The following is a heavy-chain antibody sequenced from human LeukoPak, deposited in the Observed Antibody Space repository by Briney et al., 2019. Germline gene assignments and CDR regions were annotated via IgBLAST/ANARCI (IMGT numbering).Heavy chain of an antibody. CDR2: INHSGST. V-gene: IGHV4-34*01. Sequence: SETLSLTCAVYGGSFSGYYWSWIRQPPGKGLEWIGEINHSGSTNYNPSLKSRVTISVDTSKNQFSLKLSSVTAADTAVYYCARHPPSYYDFWSGYYDITPYYYYYMDVWGKGTTVTVSS. CDR3: ARHPPSYYDFWSGYYDITPYYYYYMDV. CDR1: GGSFSGYY. D-gene: IGHD3-3*01. J-gene: IGHJ6*03.